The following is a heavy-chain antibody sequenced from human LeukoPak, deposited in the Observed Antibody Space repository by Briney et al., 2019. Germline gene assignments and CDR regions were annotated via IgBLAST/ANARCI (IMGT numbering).Heavy chain of an antibody. J-gene: IGHJ6*03. Sequence: ASVTVSCKSAGYTFTSCAISWVRQAPGQGLEWMGWISAYNGNTNYSQKLQGRVTMTTDTSTSTAYMELRSLRSEDTAVYYCARDVVDAVAGSHYHYYYMDVWGKGTTVTVSS. CDR2: ISAYNGNT. V-gene: IGHV1-18*01. CDR3: ARDVVDAVAGSHYHYYYMDV. D-gene: IGHD6-19*01. CDR1: GYTFTSCA.